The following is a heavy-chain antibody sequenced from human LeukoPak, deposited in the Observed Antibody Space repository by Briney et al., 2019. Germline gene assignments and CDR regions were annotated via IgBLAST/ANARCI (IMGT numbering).Heavy chain of an antibody. V-gene: IGHV1-8*03. D-gene: IGHD3-3*01. CDR2: INPNSGNT. CDR3: AKSSGYYYFDY. Sequence: ASVKVSCKASGYTFTSYDINWVRQATGQGLEWMGWINPNSGNTGYAQKFQDRVTITRDTSATTAYMELNSLISEDTAVYYCAKSSGYYYFDYWGQGTLVAVSS. CDR1: GYTFTSYD. J-gene: IGHJ4*02.